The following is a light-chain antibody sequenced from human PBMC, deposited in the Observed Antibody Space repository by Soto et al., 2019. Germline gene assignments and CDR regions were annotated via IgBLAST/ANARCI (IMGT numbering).Light chain of an antibody. CDR2: AAS. CDR1: QDGGKNF. CDR3: QQYGSSPPYT. V-gene: IGKV3-20*01. J-gene: IGKJ2*01. Sequence: EIVLTQSPGTLSLSPGARATLSCRASQDGGKNFVAWYQQKPGQAPRLLIFAASGRVTGIPDRFSGSGSGTDFALTITRLEPEDFALYFCQQYGSSPPYTFGQGTTLEIK.